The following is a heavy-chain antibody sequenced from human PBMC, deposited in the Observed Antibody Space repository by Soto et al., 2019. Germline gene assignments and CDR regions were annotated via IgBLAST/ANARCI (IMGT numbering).Heavy chain of an antibody. CDR3: AKGDGFILAV. Sequence: EVQVLATGGGLIQPGGSLRLSCAASGFTVNSNYMSWVRQAPGEGLQWVSITNTGGTTYYADSVKGRFTVSRDNSKNPLYLQMTSLRAEDTAVYYCAKGDGFILAVWGQGTTVSVSS. J-gene: IGHJ6*02. CDR2: TNTGGTT. V-gene: IGHV3-53*02. CDR1: GFTVNSNY. D-gene: IGHD1-26*01.